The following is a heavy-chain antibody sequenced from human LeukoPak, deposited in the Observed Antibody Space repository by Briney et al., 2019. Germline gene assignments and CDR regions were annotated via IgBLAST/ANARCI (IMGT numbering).Heavy chain of an antibody. CDR3: ARDLRIVGATFGPFQH. CDR1: GFTFDDYG. D-gene: IGHD1-26*01. J-gene: IGHJ1*01. CDR2: INWNGGST. V-gene: IGHV3-20*04. Sequence: GGSLRLSCAASGFTFDDYGTSWVRQAPGKGLEWVSGINWNGGSTGYADSVKGRFTISRDNAKNSLYLQMNSLRAEDTALYYCARDLRIVGATFGPFQHWGQGTLVTVSS.